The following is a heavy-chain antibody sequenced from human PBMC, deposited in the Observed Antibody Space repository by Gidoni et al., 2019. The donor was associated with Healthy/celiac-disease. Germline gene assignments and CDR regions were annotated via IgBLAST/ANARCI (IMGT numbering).Heavy chain of an antibody. D-gene: IGHD3-22*01. CDR1: GPSFSGYY. CDR3: ARGRYHDSSGFPY. J-gene: IGHJ4*02. Sequence: QVQLQQWGAGLLKPSETLSLTFAMSGPSFSGYYWSWIRQSPGRGLEWIAEITHTGSTNYKPSLRSRVTISVDASKNQFSLQLRSVTAADTAVYYCARGRYHDSSGFPYWGQGTLVTVSS. CDR2: ITHTGST. V-gene: IGHV4-34*01.